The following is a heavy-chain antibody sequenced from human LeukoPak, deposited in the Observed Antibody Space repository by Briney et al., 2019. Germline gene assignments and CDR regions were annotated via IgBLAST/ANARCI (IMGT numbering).Heavy chain of an antibody. J-gene: IGHJ6*02. V-gene: IGHV3-21*01. CDR3: ARARLVSGTYYYYGMDV. CDR1: GFTFSSYS. Sequence: GGSLRLSCAASGFTFSSYSMNWVRQAPGKGLEWVSSISSSSSYIYYADSVKGRFTISRDNAKTSLYLQMNSLRAEDTAVCYCARARLVSGTYYYYGMDVWGQGTTVTVSS. D-gene: IGHD3-9*01. CDR2: ISSSSSYI.